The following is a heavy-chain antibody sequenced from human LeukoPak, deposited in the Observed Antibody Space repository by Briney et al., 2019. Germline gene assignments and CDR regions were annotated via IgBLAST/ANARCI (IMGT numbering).Heavy chain of an antibody. CDR2: INHSGST. CDR1: GGSFSGYY. D-gene: IGHD6-6*01. J-gene: IGHJ5*02. V-gene: IGHV4-34*01. CDR3: ARGSRAARLRLNWFDP. Sequence: PSETLSLTCAVYGGSFSGYYWSWIRQPPGKGLEWIGEINHSGSTNYNPSLKSRVTISVDTSKNQFSLKLSSVTAAETAVYYCARGSRAARLRLNWFDPWGQGTLVTVSS.